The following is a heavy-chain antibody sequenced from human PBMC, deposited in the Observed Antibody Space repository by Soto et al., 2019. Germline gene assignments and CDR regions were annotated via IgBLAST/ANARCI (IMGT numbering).Heavy chain of an antibody. Sequence: QVQLVQSGAEVKKPGASVKVSCKASGYTFTGYYMHWVRQAPGQGLEWMGWINPNSGGTNYAQKFQGRVTMTRDTSISTAYMELSRLRSDDTAVYYCPRAKRVGYSSSWSSFDYWGQGTLVTVSS. CDR3: PRAKRVGYSSSWSSFDY. CDR1: GYTFTGYY. V-gene: IGHV1-2*02. J-gene: IGHJ4*02. CDR2: INPNSGGT. D-gene: IGHD6-13*01.